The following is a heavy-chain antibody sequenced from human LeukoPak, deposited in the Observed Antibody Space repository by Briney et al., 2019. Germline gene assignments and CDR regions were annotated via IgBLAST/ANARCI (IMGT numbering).Heavy chain of an antibody. CDR2: ISSTSNTI. Sequence: QPGGSLRLSCAASGFTFSGYSMNWVRQAPGKGLEWISYISSTSNTIYYADSVKGRFTISRDNTRDSLFLQMNSLRAEDTAVYYCARVDDSSGYSSFYFDYWGQGTLVTVS. J-gene: IGHJ4*02. D-gene: IGHD3-22*01. CDR1: GFTFSGYS. CDR3: ARVDDSSGYSSFYFDY. V-gene: IGHV3-48*04.